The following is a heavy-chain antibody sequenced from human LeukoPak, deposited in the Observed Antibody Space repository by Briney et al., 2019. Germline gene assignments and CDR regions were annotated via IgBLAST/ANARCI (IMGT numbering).Heavy chain of an antibody. CDR2: INPSGGST. CDR3: ARDHGPYYFDY. V-gene: IGHV1-46*01. Sequence: ASVKVSCKASGYTFTSYYMHWVRQAPGQGLEWMGIINPSGGSTSYAQKFQGRVTMTRDTSTSTVYVELSSLRSEDTAVYYCARDHGPYYFDYWGQGTLVTVSS. J-gene: IGHJ4*02. CDR1: GYTFTSYY.